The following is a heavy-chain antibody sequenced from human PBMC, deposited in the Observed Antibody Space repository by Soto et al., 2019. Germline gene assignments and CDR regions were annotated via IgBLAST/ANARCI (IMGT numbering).Heavy chain of an antibody. D-gene: IGHD2-15*01. V-gene: IGHV4-61*01. Sequence: KASETLSLTCTVSGGSVSSGSYYWSWIRQPPGKGLGWIGYIYYSGSTNYNPSLKSRVTISVDTSKNQFSLKLSSVTAADTAVYYCARAWHCSGGSCYSASLMDVWGQGTTVTVSS. J-gene: IGHJ6*02. CDR1: GGSVSSGSYY. CDR2: IYYSGST. CDR3: ARAWHCSGGSCYSASLMDV.